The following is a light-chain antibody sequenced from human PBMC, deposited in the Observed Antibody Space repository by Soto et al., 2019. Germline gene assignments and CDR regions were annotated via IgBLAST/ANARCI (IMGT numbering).Light chain of an antibody. J-gene: IGLJ2*01. CDR2: DVS. CDR1: SSDVGGYEC. V-gene: IGLV2-14*01. Sequence: QSALTQPASVSGSPGQSITISCTGTSSDVGGYECVCWYQQHPGKAPKVIIYDVSNRPSGVSNRFSGSKSGNTASLTISGLQAEDEADYYCSSYTSSSTLVFGGGTKLTVL. CDR3: SSYTSSSTLV.